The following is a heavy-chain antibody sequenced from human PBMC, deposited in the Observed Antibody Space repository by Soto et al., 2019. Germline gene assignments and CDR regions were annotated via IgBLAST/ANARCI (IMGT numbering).Heavy chain of an antibody. J-gene: IGHJ4*02. Sequence: PGGSLRLSCAASVFTFSSYAMSWVRQAPGKGLEWVSAISGSGGSTYYADSVKGRFTISRDNSKNTLYLQMNSLRAEDTAVYYCAKSGSGSYSYYFDYWGQGTLVTVSS. V-gene: IGHV3-23*01. CDR3: AKSGSGSYSYYFDY. CDR2: ISGSGGST. CDR1: VFTFSSYA. D-gene: IGHD3-10*01.